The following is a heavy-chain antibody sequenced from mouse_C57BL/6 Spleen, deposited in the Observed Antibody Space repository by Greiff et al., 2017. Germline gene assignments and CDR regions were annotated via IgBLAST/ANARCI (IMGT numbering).Heavy chain of an antibody. V-gene: IGHV1-18*01. CDR2: INPNNGGT. D-gene: IGHD1-1*01. CDR1: GYTFTDYN. CDR3: ARYYGSSSDWYFDV. Sequence: VQLQQSGPELVKPGASVKIPCKASGYTFTDYNMDWVKQSHGKSLEWIGDINPNNGGTIYNQKFKGKATLTVDKSSSTAYMELRSLTSEDTAVYYCARYYGSSSDWYFDVWGTGTTVTVSS. J-gene: IGHJ1*03.